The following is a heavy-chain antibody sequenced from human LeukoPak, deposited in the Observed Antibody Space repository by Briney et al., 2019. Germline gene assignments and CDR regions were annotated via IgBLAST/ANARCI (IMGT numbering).Heavy chain of an antibody. D-gene: IGHD5-18*01. J-gene: IGHJ4*02. Sequence: ASVKVSCKVSGYTLTELSMHWVRQAPGKGLEWMGGFDPEDGETIYAQKFQGRVTMTEDTSTDTAYMELSSLRAEDTAVYYCAKDLGMQVWFPLWGQGTLVTVSS. V-gene: IGHV1-24*01. CDR2: FDPEDGET. CDR1: GYTLTELS. CDR3: AKDLGMQVWFPL.